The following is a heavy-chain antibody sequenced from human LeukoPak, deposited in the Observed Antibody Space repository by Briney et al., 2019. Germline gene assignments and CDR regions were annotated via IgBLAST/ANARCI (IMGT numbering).Heavy chain of an antibody. V-gene: IGHV1-69*04. Sequence: SVKVSCKASGYTFTSYDINWVRQATGQGLEWMGRIIPILGIANYAQKFQGRVTITADKSTSTAYMELSSLRSEGTAVYYCARDSGRFDYWGQGXLXTVSS. CDR2: IIPILGIA. J-gene: IGHJ4*02. D-gene: IGHD3-10*01. CDR1: GYTFTSYD. CDR3: ARDSGRFDY.